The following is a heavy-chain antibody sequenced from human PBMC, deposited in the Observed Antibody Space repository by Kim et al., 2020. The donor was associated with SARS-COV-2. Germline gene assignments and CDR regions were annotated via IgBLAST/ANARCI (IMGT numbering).Heavy chain of an antibody. V-gene: IGHV4-59*08. J-gene: IGHJ5*02. CDR2: IHSSGIT. D-gene: IGHD3-16*01. CDR1: GASISNYY. CDR3: ARHPGGGWFDP. Sequence: SETLSLTCTVSGASISNYYWSWIQQPPGKGLEWIAYIHSSGITKYNPSLDSRVTMSIDTSKNQFSLRLSSVTAADTAVYYCARHPGGGWFDPWGQGTLVTVSS.